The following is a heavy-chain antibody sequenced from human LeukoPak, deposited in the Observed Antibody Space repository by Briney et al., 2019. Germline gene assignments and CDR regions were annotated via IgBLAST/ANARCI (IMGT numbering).Heavy chain of an antibody. J-gene: IGHJ4*02. Sequence: SETLSLTCAVYGGSFSGYYWSWIRQPPGKGLEWIGEINHSGSTNYNPSLKSRVTISVDTSKNQFSLKLSSVTAADTAVYYCARVGRAVARWAQETLVTVSS. CDR2: INHSGST. CDR1: GGSFSGYY. D-gene: IGHD6-19*01. CDR3: ARVGRAVAR. V-gene: IGHV4-34*01.